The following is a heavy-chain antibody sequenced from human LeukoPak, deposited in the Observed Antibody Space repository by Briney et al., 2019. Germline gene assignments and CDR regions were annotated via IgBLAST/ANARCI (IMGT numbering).Heavy chain of an antibody. V-gene: IGHV3-21*01. CDR3: ARGSSGSYYTLFDY. J-gene: IGHJ4*02. D-gene: IGHD1-26*01. CDR1: GSTFSSYG. Sequence: GGSLRLSCAASGSTFSSYGMHWVRQAPGKGLEWVSSITSSSTYIYYADSMKGRFTISRDNAKNSLYLQMDSLRAEDTAVYYCARGSSGSYYTLFDYWGQGTLVTVSS. CDR2: ITSSSTYI.